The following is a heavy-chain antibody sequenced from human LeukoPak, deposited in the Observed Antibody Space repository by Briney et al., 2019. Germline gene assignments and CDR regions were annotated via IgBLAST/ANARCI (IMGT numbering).Heavy chain of an antibody. CDR2: IYTSGST. CDR1: GGSISSYY. V-gene: IGHV4-4*09. Sequence: SETLSLTCTVSGGSISSYYWSWIRQPPGKGLEWIGYIYTSGSTNYNPSLKSRVTISVDTSKNQFSLKLSSVTAADTAVYYCARHAKTYYDFWSGYGYYFDYWGQGTLVTVSS. D-gene: IGHD3-3*01. CDR3: ARHAKTYYDFWSGYGYYFDY. J-gene: IGHJ4*02.